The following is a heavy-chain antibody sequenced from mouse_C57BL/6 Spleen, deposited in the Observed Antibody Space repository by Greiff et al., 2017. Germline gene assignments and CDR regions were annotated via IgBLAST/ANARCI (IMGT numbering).Heavy chain of an antibody. J-gene: IGHJ1*03. CDR2: ISYDGSN. CDR3: AIYDGYARWYFDV. V-gene: IGHV3-6*01. CDR1: GYSITSGYY. Sequence: EVQRVESGPGLVKPSQSLSLTCSVTGYSITSGYYWNWIRQFPGNKLEWMGYISYDGSNNYKPSLKNRISITRDTSKNQFFLKLNSVTTEDTATCYCAIYDGYARWYFDVWGTGTTVTVSS. D-gene: IGHD2-3*01.